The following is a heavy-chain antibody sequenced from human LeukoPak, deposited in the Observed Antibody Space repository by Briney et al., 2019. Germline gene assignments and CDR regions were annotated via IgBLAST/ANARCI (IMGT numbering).Heavy chain of an antibody. V-gene: IGHV3-48*02. CDR3: VRDPDALDY. J-gene: IGHJ4*02. CDR2: IRSSGDMI. CDR1: GFTFSSYS. Sequence: GASLRLSCATSGFTFSSYSMNWVRQAPGKGLEWVSYIRSSGDMIYYADSVKGRFTISRDNAKKSVYLQMNSLRDEDTAVYYCVRDPDALDYWGQGTQVTVSS.